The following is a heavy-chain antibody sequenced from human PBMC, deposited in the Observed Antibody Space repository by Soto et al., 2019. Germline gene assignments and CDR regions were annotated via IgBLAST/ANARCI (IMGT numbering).Heavy chain of an antibody. CDR1: GFTFSSYA. CDR3: ARDPGYGDLEPPPYWYFDL. CDR2: ISYDGSNK. V-gene: IGHV3-30-3*01. J-gene: IGHJ2*01. Sequence: PGGSLRLSCAASGFTFSSYAMHWVRQAPGKGLDWVAVISYDGSNKYYSDSVKGRFTISRDNSKNTLYLQMNSLRAEDTAVYYCARDPGYGDLEPPPYWYFDLWGRGTLVTVSS. D-gene: IGHD4-17*01.